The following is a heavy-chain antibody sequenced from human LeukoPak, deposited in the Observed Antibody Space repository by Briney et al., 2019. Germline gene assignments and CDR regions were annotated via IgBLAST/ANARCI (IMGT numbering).Heavy chain of an antibody. J-gene: IGHJ5*02. CDR2: ISRSGSTI. Sequence: GGSLTLSCAASGFTFSSYEMNWVRQAPGKLREWVAYISRSGSTIYYADSVKGRFTISRHNAKNSLYLQMNSMRAEDTAVYYCAKRGAMVTWFDPWGQGTLVTVSS. CDR1: GFTFSSYE. V-gene: IGHV3-48*03. CDR3: AKRGAMVTWFDP. D-gene: IGHD5-18*01.